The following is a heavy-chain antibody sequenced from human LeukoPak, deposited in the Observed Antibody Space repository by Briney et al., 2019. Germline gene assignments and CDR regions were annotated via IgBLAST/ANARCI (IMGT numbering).Heavy chain of an antibody. CDR3: AIGGTGFDY. D-gene: IGHD3-10*01. CDR2: IYHSGST. J-gene: IGHJ3*01. V-gene: IGHV4-38-2*02. CDR1: GYSISSHYY. Sequence: SETLSLTCTVSGYSISSHYYWGWIRPPPGKGLEWIGTIYHSGSTYYNPSLKSRVTISVDTSKNQFSLKLSSVTAADTAVYYCAIGGTGFDYWGRGTMVTVSS.